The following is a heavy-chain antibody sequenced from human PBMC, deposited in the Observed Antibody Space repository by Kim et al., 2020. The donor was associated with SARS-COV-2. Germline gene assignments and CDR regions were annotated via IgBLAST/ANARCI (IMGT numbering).Heavy chain of an antibody. V-gene: IGHV3-23*01. CDR3: AKYARSMDV. J-gene: IGHJ6*02. CDR2: FSISGRNT. Sequence: GGSLRLSCVASGFTFSNYAMSWVRQAPGKGLEWVSGFSISGRNTYYADSVKGRFTISRDNSKNTLYLQMNSLRAEDTAIYYCAKYARSMDVWGQGTTVTVSS. CDR1: GFTFSNYA.